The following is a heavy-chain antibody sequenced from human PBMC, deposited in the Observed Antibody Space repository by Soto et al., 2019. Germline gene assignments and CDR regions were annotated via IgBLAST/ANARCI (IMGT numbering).Heavy chain of an antibody. CDR3: AKDAGHSKSYYFYYMDV. V-gene: IGHV3-30*18. D-gene: IGHD2-15*01. Sequence: GGSLRLSCAASGFSFSGYGMHWVRQAPGKGLEWVAVISYDGSNKKYADSVKGRFTISRDNSKNTLYLQINSLRAEDTAVYYCAKDAGHSKSYYFYYMDVWGKGTTVTVSS. CDR2: ISYDGSNK. CDR1: GFSFSGYG. J-gene: IGHJ6*03.